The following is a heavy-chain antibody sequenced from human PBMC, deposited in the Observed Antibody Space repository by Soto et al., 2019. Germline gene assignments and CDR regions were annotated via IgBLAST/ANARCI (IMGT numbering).Heavy chain of an antibody. D-gene: IGHD3-16*01. V-gene: IGHV1-8*01. CDR1: GYPFNSSD. J-gene: IGHJ5*02. CDR3: ARALNFRRSRLVDLTFGQ. Sequence: VKASTKASGYPFNSSDINWVRQAQGQGLEWMGWMNPNSGNTGYAQKFQGRVTMTRDTSISTAYMELSSLRSEDTAVYYCARALNFRRSRLVDLTFGQWAQRSLVTVSS. CDR2: MNPNSGNT.